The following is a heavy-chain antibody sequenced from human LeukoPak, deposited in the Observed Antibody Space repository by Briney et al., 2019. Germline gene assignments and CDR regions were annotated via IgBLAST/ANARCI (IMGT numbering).Heavy chain of an antibody. J-gene: IGHJ4*02. Sequence: GGSLRLSCAASGFTFDDYTMHWVRQAPGKGLEWVSLISWDGGSTYYADSVKGRFTISRDNSKNSLYLQMNSLRTEDTALYYCAKGGGAVAGTSGFPTDYWGQGTLVTVSS. CDR1: GFTFDDYT. D-gene: IGHD6-19*01. CDR3: AKGGGAVAGTSGFPTDY. V-gene: IGHV3-43*01. CDR2: ISWDGGST.